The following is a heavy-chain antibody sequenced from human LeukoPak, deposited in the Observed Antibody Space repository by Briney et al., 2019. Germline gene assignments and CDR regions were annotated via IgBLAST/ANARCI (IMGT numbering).Heavy chain of an antibody. D-gene: IGHD6-19*01. CDR2: IYYSGST. CDR3: ARCSGWFDY. CDR1: GGSSSNYY. Sequence: SETLSLTCTVSGGSSSNYYWSWIRQPPGKGLEWIGYIYYSGSTNYNPSLKSRVTISVDTSKNQFSLKLSSVTAADTAVYYCARCSGWFDYWGQGTLVTVSS. J-gene: IGHJ4*02. V-gene: IGHV4-59*01.